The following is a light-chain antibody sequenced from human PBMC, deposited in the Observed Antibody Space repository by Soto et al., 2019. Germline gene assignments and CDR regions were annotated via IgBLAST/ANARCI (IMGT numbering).Light chain of an antibody. CDR1: SSNIGAQS. J-gene: IGLJ2*01. CDR3: ATWDDSLSGVA. Sequence: QSVLTQPPSASGTPGQRVTISCSGSSSNIGAQSVYWFQQLPGTAPKLLVYRNNQRPSGVPDRFSGSKSGTSASLAISGLRYEDEADYYCATWDDSLSGVAFGGGTKVTVL. CDR2: RNN. V-gene: IGLV1-47*01.